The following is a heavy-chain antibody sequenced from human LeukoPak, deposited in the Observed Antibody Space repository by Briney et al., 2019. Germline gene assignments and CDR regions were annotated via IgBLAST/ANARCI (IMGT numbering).Heavy chain of an antibody. CDR2: NSGSCGST. V-gene: IGHV3-23*01. J-gene: IGHJ4*02. CDR3: AKSGVVTPSRSDY. Sequence: GGSLRLSCAASGFTFSSYAMRWVRQPPGKGLEWVSANSGSCGSTQYADSVKGRFTISRDNSKNALYLQMNSLGAEDTAVYYCAKSGVVTPSRSDYWGQGTLVTVSS. CDR1: GFTFSSYA. D-gene: IGHD3-3*01.